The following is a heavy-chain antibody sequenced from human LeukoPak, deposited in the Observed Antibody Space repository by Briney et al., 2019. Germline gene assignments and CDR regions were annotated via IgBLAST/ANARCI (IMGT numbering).Heavy chain of an antibody. CDR2: INPNSGGT. Sequence: ASVKVSCKASGGTFSSYAISWVRQAPGQGLEWMGWINPNSGGTNYAQKFQGRVTMTRDTSISTAYMELSRLRSDDTAVYYCARDTAMARSYYYYGMDVWGQGTTVTVSS. V-gene: IGHV1-2*02. CDR1: GGTFSSYA. D-gene: IGHD5-18*01. J-gene: IGHJ6*02. CDR3: ARDTAMARSYYYYGMDV.